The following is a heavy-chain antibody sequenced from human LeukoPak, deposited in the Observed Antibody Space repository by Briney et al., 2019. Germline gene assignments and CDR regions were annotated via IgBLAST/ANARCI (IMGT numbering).Heavy chain of an antibody. Sequence: PSETLSLTCTVSGGSVSSGSYYWSWIRQPPGKGLEWIGYIYYSGSTNYNPSLKSRVTMSVDTSKNQFSLKLSSVTAADTAVYYCARDGGVYYGSGSYIYPWGQGTLVTVSS. CDR3: ARDGGVYYGSGSYIYP. V-gene: IGHV4-61*01. J-gene: IGHJ5*02. CDR1: GGSVSSGSYY. D-gene: IGHD3-10*01. CDR2: IYYSGST.